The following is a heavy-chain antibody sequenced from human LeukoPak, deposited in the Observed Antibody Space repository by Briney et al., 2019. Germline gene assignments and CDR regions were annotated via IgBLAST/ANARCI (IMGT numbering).Heavy chain of an antibody. J-gene: IGHJ4*02. V-gene: IGHV1-46*01. CDR1: GYTFTTYY. Sequence: ASVKVSCKASGYTFTTYYMHWVRQAPGQGLEWMGVINPSGGSTSYAQRFQGRVTMTRDTSTSTLYMELSSLRSEDTALFYCARGDIDYWGQGTLVTVSS. CDR2: INPSGGST. D-gene: IGHD2-15*01. CDR3: ARGDIDY.